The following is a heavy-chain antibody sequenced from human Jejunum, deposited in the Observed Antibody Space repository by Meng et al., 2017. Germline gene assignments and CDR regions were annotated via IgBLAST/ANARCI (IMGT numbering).Heavy chain of an antibody. Sequence: EVQLVESGGGLVQPGGSLRLSCEASGFTLSHYYMHWARQVPGKGLVWVSDINGDGSNTRYADSVTGRFAISRDNAKNTLYLQMNSVRVEDTAIYYCAKEAQDFWGAYYKPDRWFDPWGQGTLVTVSS. CDR2: INGDGSNT. CDR1: GFTLSHYY. J-gene: IGHJ5*02. V-gene: IGHV3-74*01. D-gene: IGHD3-3*01. CDR3: AKEAQDFWGAYYKPDRWFDP.